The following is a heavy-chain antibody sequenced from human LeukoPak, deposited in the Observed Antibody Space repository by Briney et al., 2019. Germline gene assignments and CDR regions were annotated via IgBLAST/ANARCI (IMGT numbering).Heavy chain of an antibody. Sequence: SETLSLTCTVSGGSISSGSYYWSWIRQPAGKGLEWIGRIYTSGSTNYSPSLKSRVTISVDTSKNQFSLKLSSVTAADTAVYYCARAGSYYYDSSGYYRWGQGTLVTVSS. CDR3: ARAGSYYYDSSGYYR. CDR1: GGSISSGSYY. D-gene: IGHD3-22*01. CDR2: IYTSGST. V-gene: IGHV4-61*02. J-gene: IGHJ5*02.